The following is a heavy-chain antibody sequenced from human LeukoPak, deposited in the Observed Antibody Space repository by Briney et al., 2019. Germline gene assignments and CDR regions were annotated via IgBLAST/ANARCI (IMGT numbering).Heavy chain of an antibody. CDR1: GYTFIDYY. CDR3: ARKVEFLDALDT. D-gene: IGHD1-1*01. CDR2: MNPNSGGT. J-gene: IGHJ3*02. V-gene: IGHV1-2*02. Sequence: ASVKVSCKASGYTFIDYYTHWVRQAPGQGLEWMGWMNPNSGGTNYAQKFEGRVTMTRDTSISTAYMELSRLKSDDTAVYYCARKVEFLDALDTWGQGTMVTVSS.